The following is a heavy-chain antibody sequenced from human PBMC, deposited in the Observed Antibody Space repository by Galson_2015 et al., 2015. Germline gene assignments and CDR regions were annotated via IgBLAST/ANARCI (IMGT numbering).Heavy chain of an antibody. CDR1: GGSFNAYY. CDR3: ARGLRLPLRLGMDV. J-gene: IGHJ6*02. CDR2: ISHSGST. D-gene: IGHD2-21*01. Sequence: ETLSLTCAVYGGSFNAYYWSWIRQSPGKGLEWIGEISHSGSTNYNPSLKSRVTISLDTSKNQFSLRLNSVTAADTAVYYCARGLRLPLRLGMDVWGQGTTVTVSS. V-gene: IGHV4-34*01.